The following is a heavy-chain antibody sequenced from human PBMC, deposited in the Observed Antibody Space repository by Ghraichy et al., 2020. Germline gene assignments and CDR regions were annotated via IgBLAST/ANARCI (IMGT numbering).Heavy chain of an antibody. Sequence: SQTLSLTCIVSGVSIRTYYWGWIRQPPGGGLECIGDIYYSGTTTYNPSLKSRVTLSVDTSKNQFSLKMTSVTAADTAVYYCARQRSGDSVRFDYWGRGTLVTVSS. CDR3: ARQRSGDSVRFDY. D-gene: IGHD6-13*01. CDR2: IYYSGTT. V-gene: IGHV4-59*01. CDR1: GVSIRTYY. J-gene: IGHJ4*02.